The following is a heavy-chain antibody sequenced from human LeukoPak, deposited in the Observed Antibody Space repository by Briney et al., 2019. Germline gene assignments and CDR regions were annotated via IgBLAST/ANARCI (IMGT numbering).Heavy chain of an antibody. J-gene: IGHJ4*02. D-gene: IGHD4-17*01. Sequence: GGSLRLSCAASGFTFSSYAMSWVRQAPGKGLEWVSAISGSGGSTYYADSVKGRFTISRDNSKNTLYLQMNSLRAEDTAVYYCASVASTVTTVPGHYFDYWGQGTLVTVSS. CDR3: ASVASTVTTVPGHYFDY. V-gene: IGHV3-23*01. CDR1: GFTFSSYA. CDR2: ISGSGGST.